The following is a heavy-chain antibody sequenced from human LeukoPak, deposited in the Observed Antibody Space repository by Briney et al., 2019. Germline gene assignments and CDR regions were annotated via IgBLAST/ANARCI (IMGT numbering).Heavy chain of an antibody. J-gene: IGHJ4*02. CDR1: GYTFTDYY. D-gene: IGHD3-10*01. CDR2: INPNSGDT. Sequence: GASVKVSCKASGYTFTDYYIHWVRHPPRQGLEGMGWINPNSGDTNYAQKFQGRVTMTRDTSISTTYMELSSLRSNDTAVYYCARGYYYGSGSYPCYWGQGTLVTVSS. CDR3: ARGYYYGSGSYPCY. V-gene: IGHV1-2*02.